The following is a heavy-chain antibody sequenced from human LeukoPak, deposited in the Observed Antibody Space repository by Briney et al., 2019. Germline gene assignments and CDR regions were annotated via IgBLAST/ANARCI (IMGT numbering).Heavy chain of an antibody. V-gene: IGHV1-2*04. CDR3: ARDSSDIRSLIAH. D-gene: IGHD2-15*01. J-gene: IGHJ1*01. CDR2: INPNSGGT. CDR1: GYTFTGYY. Sequence: GASVKVSCKASGYTFTGYYMHWVRQAPGQGLEWMGWINPNSGGTNYAQKFQGWVTMTRDTSISTAYMELSRLRSEDTAVYYCARDSSDIRSLIAHWGQGTLVTVSS.